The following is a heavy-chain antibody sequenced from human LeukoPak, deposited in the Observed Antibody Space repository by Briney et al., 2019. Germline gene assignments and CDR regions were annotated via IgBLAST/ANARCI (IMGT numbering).Heavy chain of an antibody. V-gene: IGHV4-34*01. CDR2: INHSGST. CDR3: ARGRDGYNSHFDY. CDR1: GGSFSDYY. Sequence: SETLSLTCVVYGGSFSDYYWTWIRQPPGKGLEWIGEINHSGSTKYNPSLKSRVTISVDTSKKQFSLKLRSVTAADTAVYYCARGRDGYNSHFDYWGQGTLVTVSS. J-gene: IGHJ4*02. D-gene: IGHD5-24*01.